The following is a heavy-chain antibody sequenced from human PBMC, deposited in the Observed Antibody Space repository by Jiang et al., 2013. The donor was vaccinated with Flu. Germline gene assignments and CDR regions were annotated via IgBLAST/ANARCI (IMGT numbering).Heavy chain of an antibody. CDR1: GGSFSGYY. J-gene: IGHJ4*02. CDR3: ARSGGYSTSSSFLDY. Sequence: LLKPSETLSLTCAVYGGSFSGYYWSWIRQPPGKGLEWIGEINHSGSTNYNPSLKSRVTISVDTSKNQFSLKLSSVTAADTAVYYCARSGGYSTSSSFLDYWGQGTLVTVSS. D-gene: IGHD6-6*01. V-gene: IGHV4-34*01. CDR2: INHSGST.